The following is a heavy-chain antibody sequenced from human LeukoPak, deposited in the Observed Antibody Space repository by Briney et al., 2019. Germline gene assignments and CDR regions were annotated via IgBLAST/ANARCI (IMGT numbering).Heavy chain of an antibody. Sequence: GSLRLSCAASGFTFSSSSMNWVRQAPGKGLEWVSSISTSSSYIYYTDSAKGRFTISRDNAKKSLYLQMNSLRAEDTAVYYCARGLHYYDSSGYGYWGQGTLVTVSS. CDR3: ARGLHYYDSSGYGY. D-gene: IGHD3-22*01. CDR2: ISTSSSYI. V-gene: IGHV3-21*04. CDR1: GFTFSSSS. J-gene: IGHJ4*02.